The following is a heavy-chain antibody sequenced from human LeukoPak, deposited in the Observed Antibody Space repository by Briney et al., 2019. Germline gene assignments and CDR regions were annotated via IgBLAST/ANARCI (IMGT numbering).Heavy chain of an antibody. CDR3: ATSPQIVEWLLRGPPAFDY. CDR1: GYTLTELS. Sequence: GASVKVSCKVSGYTLTELSMHWVRQAPGKGLEWMGGFDPEDGETIYAQKFQGRVTMTEDTSTDTAYMELSSLRSEDTAVYYCATSPQIVEWLLRGPPAFDYWGQGTLVTVSS. J-gene: IGHJ4*02. V-gene: IGHV1-24*01. D-gene: IGHD3-3*01. CDR2: FDPEDGET.